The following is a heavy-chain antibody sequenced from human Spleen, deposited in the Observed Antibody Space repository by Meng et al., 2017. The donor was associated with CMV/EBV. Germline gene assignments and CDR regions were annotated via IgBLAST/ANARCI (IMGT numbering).Heavy chain of an antibody. Sequence: GESLKISCAASGFTFSSYSMNWVRQAPGKGLEWVSSISSSSSYIYYADSVKGRFTISRDNAKNSLYLQMNSLRAEDTAVYYCARDILRFLEWLLSGMDVWGQGTTVTVSS. CDR3: ARDILRFLEWLLSGMDV. J-gene: IGHJ6*02. CDR2: ISSSSSYI. D-gene: IGHD3-3*01. V-gene: IGHV3-21*01. CDR1: GFTFSSYS.